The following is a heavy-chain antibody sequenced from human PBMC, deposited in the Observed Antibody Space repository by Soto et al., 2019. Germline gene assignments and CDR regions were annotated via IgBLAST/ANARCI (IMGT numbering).Heavy chain of an antibody. J-gene: IGHJ4*02. CDR3: AKTTRATHYYFDY. D-gene: IGHD4-17*01. CDR1: GITFRSRA. V-gene: IGHV3-23*01. Sequence: EEQLLESGGDLVQPGGSLRLSCVASGITFRSRAMSWVRQAPGEGLEWVSAISGSGGSTYYADSVKGRFTISRDNSKNTLYLQMNSLRAEDTAVYYCAKTTRATHYYFDYWGQGTLVTVSS. CDR2: ISGSGGST.